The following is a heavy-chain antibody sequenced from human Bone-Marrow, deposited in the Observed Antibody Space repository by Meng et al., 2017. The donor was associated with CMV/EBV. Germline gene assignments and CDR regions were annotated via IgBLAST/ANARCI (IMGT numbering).Heavy chain of an antibody. J-gene: IGHJ4*02. D-gene: IGHD3-3*01. CDR2: ISGSGGST. Sequence: GESLKISCAASGFTFSSYEMNWVRQAPGKGLEWVSAISGSGGSTYYADSVKGRFTISRDNSKNTLYLQMNSLRAEDTAVYYCAKQGDDFWSGPRDYWGQGTLVTVSS. V-gene: IGHV3-23*01. CDR3: AKQGDDFWSGPRDY. CDR1: GFTFSSYE.